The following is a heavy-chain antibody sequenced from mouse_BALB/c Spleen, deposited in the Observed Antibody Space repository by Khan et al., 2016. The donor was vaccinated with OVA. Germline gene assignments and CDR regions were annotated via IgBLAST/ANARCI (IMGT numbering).Heavy chain of an antibody. Sequence: EVKLLESGPGLVKPSQSLSLTCTVTGYSITSDYAWNWIRQFPENKLEWMGYISYSGRTSYTPSLKGRISVTRDTSKNQFFLQLNSVTTEDTATYYCAMGRTYWGQGTLVTVSA. CDR2: ISYSGRT. D-gene: IGHD4-1*01. J-gene: IGHJ3*01. CDR3: AMGRTY. V-gene: IGHV3-2*02. CDR1: GYSITSDYA.